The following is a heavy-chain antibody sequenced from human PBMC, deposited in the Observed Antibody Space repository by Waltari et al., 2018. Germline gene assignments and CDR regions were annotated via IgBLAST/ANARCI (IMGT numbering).Heavy chain of an antibody. Sequence: QVQLQESGPGMVKPSETLSITCTVSGGSISSYYWSWIRQPPGKGLEWIGYIYYSGSTNYNPSLKSRVTISVDTSKNQFSLKLSSVTAADTAVYYCAAHGYIDYFDYWGQGTLVTVSS. V-gene: IGHV4-59*01. J-gene: IGHJ4*02. CDR1: GGSISSYY. CDR3: AAHGYIDYFDY. CDR2: IYYSGST. D-gene: IGHD5-12*01.